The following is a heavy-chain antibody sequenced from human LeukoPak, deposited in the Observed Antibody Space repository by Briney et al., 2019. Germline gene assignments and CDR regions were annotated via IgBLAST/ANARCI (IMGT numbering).Heavy chain of an antibody. J-gene: IGHJ4*02. CDR1: GFTFSSYW. Sequence: GGSLRLSCAASGFTFSSYWMSWVRQAPGKGLEWVANIKQDGSEKYYVDSVKGRFTISRGNAKNSLYLQMNSLRAEDTAVYYCARHDHYSGGSCVYWGQGTLVTVSS. D-gene: IGHD2-15*01. V-gene: IGHV3-7*01. CDR2: IKQDGSEK. CDR3: ARHDHYSGGSCVY.